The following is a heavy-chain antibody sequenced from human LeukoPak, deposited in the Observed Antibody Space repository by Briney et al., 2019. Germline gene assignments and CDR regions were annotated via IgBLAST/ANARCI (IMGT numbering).Heavy chain of an antibody. CDR1: GGSISSYY. Sequence: PSGTLSLTCTVSGGSISSYYCSWIRQPPGKGLEWIGSIYYSGNTNYNPSLKSRVTISVDTFKNQFSLKLSSVTAADTAVYYCARHERGSYYDILTGYYNVADAFDIWGQGTMVTVSS. D-gene: IGHD3-9*01. CDR3: ARHERGSYYDILTGYYNVADAFDI. V-gene: IGHV4-59*01. J-gene: IGHJ3*02. CDR2: IYYSGNT.